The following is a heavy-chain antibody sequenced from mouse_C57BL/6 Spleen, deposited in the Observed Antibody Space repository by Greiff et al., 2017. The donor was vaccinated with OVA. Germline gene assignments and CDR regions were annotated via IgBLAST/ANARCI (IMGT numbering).Heavy chain of an antibody. V-gene: IGHV3-6*01. Sequence: ESGPGLVKPSQSLSLTCSVTGYSITSGYYWNWIRQFPGNKLEWMGYISYDGSNNYNPSLKNRISITRDTSKNQFFLKLNSVTTEDTATYYCAREDGNYDAMDYWGQGTSVTVSS. CDR3: AREDGNYDAMDY. D-gene: IGHD2-1*01. J-gene: IGHJ4*01. CDR1: GYSITSGYY. CDR2: ISYDGSN.